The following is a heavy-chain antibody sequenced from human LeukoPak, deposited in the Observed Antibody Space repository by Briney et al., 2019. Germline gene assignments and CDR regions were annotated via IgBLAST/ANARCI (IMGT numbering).Heavy chain of an antibody. CDR1: GFTFSSYA. V-gene: IGHV3-30*01. D-gene: IGHD6-13*01. Sequence: GGSLRLSCAASGFTFSSYAMRWVRQAPGKGLEWVAVISYDGSNKYYADSVKDRFTISRDNSKNTLYLQMNSLRAEDTAVYYCARVERKGSTWSYYFDYSGQGTLVTLSS. J-gene: IGHJ4*02. CDR2: ISYDGSNK. CDR3: ARVERKGSTWSYYFDY.